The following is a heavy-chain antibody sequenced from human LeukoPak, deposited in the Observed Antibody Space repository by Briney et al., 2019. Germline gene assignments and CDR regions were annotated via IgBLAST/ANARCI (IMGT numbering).Heavy chain of an antibody. CDR2: INPNSGGT. J-gene: IGHJ4*02. CDR3: ARGDSSSWLIDY. V-gene: IGHV1-2*02. Sequence: ASVKVSCKASGYTFTGYYMHWVRQPPGQGLEWMGWINPNSGGTNYAQKFQGRVTMTRDTSISTAYMERSRLRSDDTAVYYCARGDSSSWLIDYWGQGTLVTVSS. D-gene: IGHD6-13*01. CDR1: GYTFTGYY.